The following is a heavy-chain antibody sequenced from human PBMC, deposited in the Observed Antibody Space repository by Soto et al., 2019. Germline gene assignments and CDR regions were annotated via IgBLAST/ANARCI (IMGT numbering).Heavy chain of an antibody. V-gene: IGHV3-30*18. J-gene: IGHJ4*02. D-gene: IGHD2-2*01. CDR3: AKDYSPALCGTRCYGAIDY. Sequence: PGGSLRLSCAASGFTFSSYGIHWVRQAPGKGPEWVEVISYDGSNKYYADSVKGRFTISRDNSKNTLYLQMDSLRAEDTAVYYCAKDYSPALCGTRCYGAIDYWGQGTVVTVSS. CDR2: ISYDGSNK. CDR1: GFTFSSYG.